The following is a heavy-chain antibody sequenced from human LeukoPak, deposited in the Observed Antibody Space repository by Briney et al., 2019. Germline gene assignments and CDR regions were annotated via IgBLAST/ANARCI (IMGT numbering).Heavy chain of an antibody. CDR2: ASHIGNNK. CDR3: AREIPNAFDI. V-gene: IGHV3-30-3*01. CDR1: GFTFSSYW. J-gene: IGHJ3*02. Sequence: GGSLRLSCAASGFTFSSYWMHWVRQAPGKGLEWVAVASHIGNNKYYPNAVRGRFTISRDNSKDTLFLQMDSLRTEDTAVYYCAREIPNAFDIWGQGTMVTVSS.